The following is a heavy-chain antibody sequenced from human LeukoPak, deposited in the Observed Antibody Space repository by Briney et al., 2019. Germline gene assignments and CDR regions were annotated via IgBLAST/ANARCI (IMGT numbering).Heavy chain of an antibody. CDR1: GGSLISTTYY. V-gene: IGHV4-39*07. D-gene: IGHD3-16*02. Sequence: SETLSLTCAVSGGSLISTTYYWGWIRQPPGKGLEWIGSIYYSGSTYYNPSLKSRVTVSVNMSKNEFSLQLSSVTAADTAVYYCARPPRTGAWDMITFGGVIVHGDAFDFWGQGTMVTVSS. CDR3: ARPPRTGAWDMITFGGVIVHGDAFDF. CDR2: IYYSGST. J-gene: IGHJ3*01.